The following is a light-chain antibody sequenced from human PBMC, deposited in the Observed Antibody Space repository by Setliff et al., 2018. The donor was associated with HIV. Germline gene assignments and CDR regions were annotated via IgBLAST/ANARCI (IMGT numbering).Light chain of an antibody. CDR1: SSDVGSSNR. V-gene: IGLV2-18*02. CDR3: SSGTSSSTPYV. Sequence: QSALTQPPSVSGSPGQSVTISCTGTSSDVGSSNRVSWYQQPPGTAPRLMIYEVSSRPSGVPDRFSGSKSGNTASLTISGLQAEDEADYYCSSGTSSSTPYVVGTGTKV. J-gene: IGLJ1*01. CDR2: EVS.